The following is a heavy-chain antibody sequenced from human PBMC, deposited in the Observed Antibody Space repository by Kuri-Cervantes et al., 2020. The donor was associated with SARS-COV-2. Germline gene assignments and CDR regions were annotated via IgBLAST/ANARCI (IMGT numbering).Heavy chain of an antibody. J-gene: IGHJ4*02. D-gene: IGHD5-18*01. CDR3: AKVAVQLWFDY. CDR1: GFTFSNYG. V-gene: IGHV3-23*01. CDR2: ISGDGGST. Sequence: GESLKISCAASGFTFSNYGMHWVRQAPGKGLEWVSLISGDGGSTYYADSVKGRFTISRDNSKNTLYLQMNSLRAEDTAVYYCAKVAVQLWFDYWGQGTLVTGSS.